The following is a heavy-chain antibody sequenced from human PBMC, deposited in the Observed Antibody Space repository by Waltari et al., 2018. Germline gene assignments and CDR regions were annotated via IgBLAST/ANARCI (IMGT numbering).Heavy chain of an antibody. CDR2: INANRGVT. J-gene: IGHJ4*02. V-gene: IGHV1-2*02. CDR1: GFTFSAYY. CDR3: ARDKMATIDY. Sequence: QVQLVQSGAEVKKPGASVQVSCKASGFTFSAYYIHWMRQAPGQGLEGMGWINANRGVTNYAQKFQGRITMTRDTSINTAYMNLSRLTSDDTAVYFCARDKMATIDYWGQGTRITVSS.